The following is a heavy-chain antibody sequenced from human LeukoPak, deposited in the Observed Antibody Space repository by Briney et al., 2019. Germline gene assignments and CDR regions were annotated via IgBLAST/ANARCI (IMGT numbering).Heavy chain of an antibody. V-gene: IGHV1-2*04. Sequence: ASVKVSCKASGGTFSSYAISWVRQASGQGLEWMGWINPNSGGTNYAQKFQGWVTMTRDTSISTAYMELSRLRSDDTAVYYCARDRGCSSTSCLGGWFDPWGQGTLVTVSS. D-gene: IGHD2-2*01. CDR1: GGTFSSYA. CDR2: INPNSGGT. CDR3: ARDRGCSSTSCLGGWFDP. J-gene: IGHJ5*02.